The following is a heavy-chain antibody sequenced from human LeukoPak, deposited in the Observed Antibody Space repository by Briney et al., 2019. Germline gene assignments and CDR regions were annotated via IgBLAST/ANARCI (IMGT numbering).Heavy chain of an antibody. CDR2: IRSKANSYAT. J-gene: IGHJ6*03. V-gene: IGHV3-73*01. CDR1: GFTFSGSA. D-gene: IGHD3-10*01. Sequence: PGGSLRLSCAASGFTFSGSAMHWVRQASGKGLEWVGRIRSKANSYATAYAASVKGRFTISRDDSKNTAYLQMNSLKTEDTAVYYCTRHADRVWFGEDRYYYYYMDVWGKGTTVTVSS. CDR3: TRHADRVWFGEDRYYYYYMDV.